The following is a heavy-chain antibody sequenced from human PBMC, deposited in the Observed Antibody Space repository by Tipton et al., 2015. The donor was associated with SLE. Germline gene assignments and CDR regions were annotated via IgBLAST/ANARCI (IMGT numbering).Heavy chain of an antibody. D-gene: IGHD1-1*01. CDR1: GGSFSGYY. J-gene: IGHJ5*02. V-gene: IGHV4-59*01. CDR2: IYYSGST. Sequence: LRLSCAVYGGSFSGYYWSWIRQPPGKGLEWIGYIYYSGSTNYNPSLKSRVTISVDTSKNQFSLKLSSVTAADTAVYYCARDQEGTGWFDPWGQGTLVTVSS. CDR3: ARDQEGTGWFDP.